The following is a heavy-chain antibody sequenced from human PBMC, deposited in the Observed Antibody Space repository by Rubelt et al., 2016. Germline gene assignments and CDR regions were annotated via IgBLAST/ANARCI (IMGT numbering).Heavy chain of an antibody. J-gene: IGHJ4*02. V-gene: IGHV4-34*01. D-gene: IGHD6-19*01. CDR2: INHSGRT. CDR1: GGSFSGYY. CDR3: ARVSGWYRAPGQDFDY. Sequence: QVQLQQWGAGLLKPSETLSLTCAVYGGSFSGYYWSWIRQPPGKGLEWIGEINHSGRTNYNPSLKSRVTRSVDTAKNQFSLKRSAVTAAETAGYYGARVSGWYRAPGQDFDYWGQGTLVTVSS.